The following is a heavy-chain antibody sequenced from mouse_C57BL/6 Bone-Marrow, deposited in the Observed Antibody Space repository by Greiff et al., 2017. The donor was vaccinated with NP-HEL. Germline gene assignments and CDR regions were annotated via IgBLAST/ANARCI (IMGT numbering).Heavy chain of an antibody. Sequence: QVQLQQSGPELVKPGASVKISCKASGYAFSSSWMNWVKQRPGKGLEWIGRIYPGDGDTNYNGKFKGKATLTADKSSSTAYMQLSSLTSEDSAVYVCARWVHFTTVVADYWGQGTTLTVSS. J-gene: IGHJ2*01. CDR1: GYAFSSSW. D-gene: IGHD1-1*01. V-gene: IGHV1-82*01. CDR2: IYPGDGDT. CDR3: ARWVHFTTVVADY.